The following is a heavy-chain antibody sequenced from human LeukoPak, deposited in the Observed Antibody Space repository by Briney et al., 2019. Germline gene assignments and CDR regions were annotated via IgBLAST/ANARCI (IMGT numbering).Heavy chain of an antibody. V-gene: IGHV7-4-1*02. D-gene: IGHD2-15*01. Sequence: GASVKVSCKASGYTFTSYAMNWVRQAPGQGLEWMGWINTNTGNPTYAQGFTGRFVFSLDTSVSTAYLQISSLKAEDTAVYYCATGGVVAATLVGMDVWGQGTMVTVSS. CDR3: ATGGVVAATLVGMDV. J-gene: IGHJ6*02. CDR2: INTNTGNP. CDR1: GYTFTSYA.